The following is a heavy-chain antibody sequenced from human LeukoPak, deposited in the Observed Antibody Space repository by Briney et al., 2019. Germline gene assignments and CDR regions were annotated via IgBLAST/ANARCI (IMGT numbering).Heavy chain of an antibody. Sequence: ASVKVSCKASGYTFTSYYMHWVRQAPGQGLEWMGIINPSGGSTSYAQKFQGRVTMTRDTSTSTVYMELSSLRSEDTAVYYCARSPYCSSTSCYGGGSEWFDPWGQGTLVTVSS. CDR1: GYTFTSYY. J-gene: IGHJ5*02. CDR3: ARSPYCSSTSCYGGGSEWFDP. CDR2: INPSGGST. D-gene: IGHD2-2*01. V-gene: IGHV1-46*01.